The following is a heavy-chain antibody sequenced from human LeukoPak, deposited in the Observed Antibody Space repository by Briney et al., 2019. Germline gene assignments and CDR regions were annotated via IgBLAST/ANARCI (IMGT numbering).Heavy chain of an antibody. D-gene: IGHD4-23*01. J-gene: IGHJ4*02. V-gene: IGHV1-69*06. CDR1: GYTLTELS. CDR3: ARAGYGGNSDY. CDR2: IILIFGTA. Sequence: SVKVSCKVSGYTLTELSMHWVRQAPGQGLEWMGGIILIFGTANYAQKFQGRVTITADKSTSTAYMELSSLRSEDTAVYYCARAGYGGNSDYWGQGTLVTVSS.